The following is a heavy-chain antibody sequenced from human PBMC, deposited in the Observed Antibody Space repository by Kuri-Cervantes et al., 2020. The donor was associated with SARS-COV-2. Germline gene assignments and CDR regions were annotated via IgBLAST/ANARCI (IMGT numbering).Heavy chain of an antibody. J-gene: IGHJ5*02. V-gene: IGHV4-30-2*01. CDR2: IHASGSA. CDR3: ARVAGCVGSFCYYTNWLDH. Sequence: SETLSLTCGVSGGTITSDGYSWSWIRQPPGKGLEFIGFIHASGSAYYNPSLQSRVTISVDRSKTQFSLTVTSVTAADTAVYYCARVAGCVGSFCYYTNWLDHWGHGTLVTVSS. D-gene: IGHD3-22*01. CDR1: GGTITSDGYS.